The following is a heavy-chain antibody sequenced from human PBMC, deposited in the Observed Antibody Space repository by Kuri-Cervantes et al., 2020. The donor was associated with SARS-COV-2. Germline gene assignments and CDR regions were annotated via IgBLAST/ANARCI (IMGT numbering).Heavy chain of an antibody. Sequence: GSLRLSCAVYGGSFSGYYWSWIRQPPGKGLEWIGEINHSGSTNYNPSLKGRVTISVDTSKNQFSLKLSSVTAADTAVYYCARGRITIFGVVGFDYWGQGTLVTVSS. CDR3: ARGRITIFGVVGFDY. CDR2: INHSGST. D-gene: IGHD3-3*01. V-gene: IGHV4-34*01. J-gene: IGHJ4*02. CDR1: GGSFSGYY.